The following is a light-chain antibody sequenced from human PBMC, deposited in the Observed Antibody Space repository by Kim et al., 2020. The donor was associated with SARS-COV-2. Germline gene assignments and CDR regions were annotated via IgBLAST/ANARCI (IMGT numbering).Light chain of an antibody. CDR1: QSISSW. CDR2: KAS. J-gene: IGKJ4*01. Sequence: SVGDRVIITCRASQSISSWLAWYQQKPGKAPKLLIYKASTLGTGVPSRFSGSGSGTEFTLTISSLQPGDFATYYWQQYYSYSPLTFGGGTKVDIK. CDR3: QQYYSYSPLT. V-gene: IGKV1-5*03.